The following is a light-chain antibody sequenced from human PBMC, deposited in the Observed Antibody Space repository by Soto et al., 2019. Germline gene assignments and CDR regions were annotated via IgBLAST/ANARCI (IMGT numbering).Light chain of an antibody. Sequence: QSALTQPASVSGSPGQSITISCTGTSSDVGSYNLVSWYQQHPGKAPKLMIYEGTKRPSGVSNRFSGSKSGNTASLTISGLQAEDEADYYCCSNAGSSSYVFGTATKLTVL. CDR3: CSNAGSSSYV. CDR1: SSDVGSYNL. V-gene: IGLV2-23*01. CDR2: EGT. J-gene: IGLJ1*01.